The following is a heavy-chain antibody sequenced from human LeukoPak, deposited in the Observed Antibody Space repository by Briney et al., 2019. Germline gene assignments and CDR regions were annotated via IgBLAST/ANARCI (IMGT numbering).Heavy chain of an antibody. CDR1: GYTFTSYD. CDR2: MNPNSGNT. CDR3: ARVYYDFWRGYYFDY. Sequence: GASVKVSCKASGYTFTSYDINWVRQATGQVLEWMGWMNPNSGNTGYAQKFQGRVTMTRNTSISTAYMELSSLRSEDTAVYYCARVYYDFWRGYYFDYWGQGTLVTVSS. D-gene: IGHD3-3*01. J-gene: IGHJ4*02. V-gene: IGHV1-8*01.